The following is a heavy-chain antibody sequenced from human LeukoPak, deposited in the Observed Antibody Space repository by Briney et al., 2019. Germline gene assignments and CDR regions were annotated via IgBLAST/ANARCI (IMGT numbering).Heavy chain of an antibody. J-gene: IGHJ4*02. CDR3: ARDSGYCSGGSCYYDYGDFESSYYFDY. D-gene: IGHD2-15*01. V-gene: IGHV3-48*03. Sequence: GGSLRLSCAASGFTFSSYEMNWVRQAPGKGLEWVLYISSSGSTIYYADSVKGRFTISRDNAKNSLYLQMNSLRAEDTAVYYCARDSGYCSGGSCYYDYGDFESSYYFDYWGQGTLVTVSS. CDR1: GFTFSSYE. CDR2: ISSSGSTI.